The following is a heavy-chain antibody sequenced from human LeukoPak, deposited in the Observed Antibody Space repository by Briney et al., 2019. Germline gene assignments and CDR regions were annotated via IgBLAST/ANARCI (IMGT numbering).Heavy chain of an antibody. CDR3: ARDGRDSSEEGFDY. Sequence: ASVKVSCKASGYTFTSYGISWVRQAPGQGLEWMGWISAYNGNTNYAQKLQGRVTMTTDTSTSTAYMELRSLRSDDTAVYYRARDGRDSSEEGFDYWGQGTLVTVSS. J-gene: IGHJ4*02. V-gene: IGHV1-18*01. CDR1: GYTFTSYG. D-gene: IGHD6-19*01. CDR2: ISAYNGNT.